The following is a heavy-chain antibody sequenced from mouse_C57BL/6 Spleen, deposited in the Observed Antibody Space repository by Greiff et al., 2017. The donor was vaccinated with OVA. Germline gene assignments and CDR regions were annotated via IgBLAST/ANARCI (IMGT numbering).Heavy chain of an antibody. CDR2: IDPETGGT. V-gene: IGHV1-15*01. CDR3: TRCYYGSSYPFYYAMDY. Sequence: VKLQESGAELVRPGASVTLSCKASGYTFTDYEMHWVKQTPVHGLEWIGAIDPETGGTAYNQKFKGKAILTADKSSSTAYMELRSLTSEDSAVYYCTRCYYGSSYPFYYAMDYWGQGTSVTVSS. D-gene: IGHD1-1*01. CDR1: GYTFTDYE. J-gene: IGHJ4*01.